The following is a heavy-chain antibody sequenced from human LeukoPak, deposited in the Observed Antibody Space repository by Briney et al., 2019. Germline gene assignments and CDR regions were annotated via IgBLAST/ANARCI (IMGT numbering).Heavy chain of an antibody. CDR1: GGSISSGDYY. V-gene: IGHV4-30-4*01. J-gene: IGHJ5*02. Sequence: SQTLSLTCTVSGGSISSGDYYWIWIREPPGKGLEWIGYIYYSGSTYYNPSLKSRVTISVDTSKNQFSLKLSSVTAADTDVYYCARESYIVFNWFDPWGQGTLVTVSS. CDR3: ARESYIVFNWFDP. CDR2: IYYSGST. D-gene: IGHD5/OR15-5a*01.